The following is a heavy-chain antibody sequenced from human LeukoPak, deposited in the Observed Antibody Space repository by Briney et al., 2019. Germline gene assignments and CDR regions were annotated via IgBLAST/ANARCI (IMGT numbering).Heavy chain of an antibody. CDR3: ARVGGPYCSSTSCRTDYYYGMDV. J-gene: IGHJ6*02. CDR1: GFTFSSYA. V-gene: IGHV3-30*04. D-gene: IGHD2-2*01. CDR2: ISYDGSNK. Sequence: GGSLRLSCAASGFTFSSYAMHWVRQAPGKGLEWVAVISYDGSNKYYADSVKGRFTISRDNSKNTLYLQMNSLRAEDTAVYYCARVGGPYCSSTSCRTDYYYGMDVWGQGTTVTVSS.